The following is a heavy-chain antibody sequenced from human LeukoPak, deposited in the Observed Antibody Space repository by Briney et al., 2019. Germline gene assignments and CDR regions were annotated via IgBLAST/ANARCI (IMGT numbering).Heavy chain of an antibody. CDR2: IWYDGSNK. D-gene: IGHD4-17*01. CDR1: GFIFSSYG. CDR3: AKDTHYGDFHYFDY. J-gene: IGHJ4*02. Sequence: GGSMRLSRAASGFIFSSYGMHWVRQAPGKGLEWVAVIWYDGSNKYYVDSVKGRFTISRDNSKNTLYLQMNSLRAEDTAVYYCAKDTHYGDFHYFDYWGQGTLVTVSS. V-gene: IGHV3-33*06.